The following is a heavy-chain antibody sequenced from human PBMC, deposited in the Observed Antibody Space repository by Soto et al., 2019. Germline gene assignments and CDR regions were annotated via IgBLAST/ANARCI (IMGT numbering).Heavy chain of an antibody. CDR3: ARVKDSYCISTSCYAHNWFDP. V-gene: IGHV4-30-4*01. CDR2: IYYSGST. CDR1: GGSISSGDYY. D-gene: IGHD2-2*01. Sequence: PSETLSLTCTVSGGSISSGDYYWSWIRQPPGKGLEWIGYIYYSGSTYYNPSLKSRVTISVDTSKNQFSLKLSSVTAADTAVYYCARVKDSYCISTSCYAHNWFDPWGQGTLVTVS. J-gene: IGHJ5*02.